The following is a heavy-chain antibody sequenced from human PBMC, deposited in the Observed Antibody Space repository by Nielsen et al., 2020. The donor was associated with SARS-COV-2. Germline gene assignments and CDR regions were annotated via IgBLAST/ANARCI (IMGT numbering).Heavy chain of an antibody. J-gene: IGHJ6*02. Sequence: GGSLRLSCAASGFTFSSYAMSWVRQAPGKGLEWVGRIKSKTDGGTTDYAAPVKGRFTISRDDSRNTLYLQMNSLKTEDTAVYYCTTDFSMVATFYYYGMDVWGQGTTVTVSS. CDR2: IKSKTDGGTT. D-gene: IGHD5-12*01. CDR3: TTDFSMVATFYYYGMDV. V-gene: IGHV3-15*01. CDR1: GFTFSSYA.